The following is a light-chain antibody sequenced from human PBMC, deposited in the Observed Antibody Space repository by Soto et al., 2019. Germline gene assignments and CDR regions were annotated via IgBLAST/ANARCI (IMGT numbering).Light chain of an antibody. J-gene: IGLJ3*02. CDR1: SSNIGAGYD. Sequence: QPVLTQSPSVSGAPGQRVTISCTGSSSNIGAGYDVHWYQQLPGTAPKVLIYGNTNRPSGVPDRFSGSKSGPSASLAITGLQAEDEADYYCQSFDTSLSGWVFGGGTKLTVL. CDR3: QSFDTSLSGWV. CDR2: GNT. V-gene: IGLV1-40*01.